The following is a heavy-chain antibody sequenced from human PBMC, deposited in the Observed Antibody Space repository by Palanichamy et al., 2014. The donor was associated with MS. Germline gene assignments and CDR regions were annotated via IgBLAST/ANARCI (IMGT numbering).Heavy chain of an antibody. Sequence: QVQLVESEGGVVQPGRSLRLSCAASGFTFNTYAMHWVRQAPGKGLEWVAIIWYGGSNKYYGDSVKGRFTISRDNSKNTLYLQMDSLRAEDTAVYYCASLTISGGTLDYWGQGTLVTVSS. CDR1: GFTFNTYA. CDR3: ASLTISGGTLDY. CDR2: IWYGGSNK. J-gene: IGHJ4*02. D-gene: IGHD2-15*01. V-gene: IGHV3-33*01.